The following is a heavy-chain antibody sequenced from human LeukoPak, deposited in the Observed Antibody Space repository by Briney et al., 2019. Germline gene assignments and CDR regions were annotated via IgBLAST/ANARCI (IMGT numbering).Heavy chain of an antibody. Sequence: ASVKVSCKASGYTFTSYGISWVRQAPGQGLEWMGWISAYNGNTNYAQKLQGRVTITADESTSTAYMELSSLRSEDTAVYYCARAPNYDILTGAYYFDYWGQGTLVTVSS. CDR2: ISAYNGNT. CDR3: ARAPNYDILTGAYYFDY. CDR1: GYTFTSYG. V-gene: IGHV1-18*01. D-gene: IGHD3-9*01. J-gene: IGHJ4*02.